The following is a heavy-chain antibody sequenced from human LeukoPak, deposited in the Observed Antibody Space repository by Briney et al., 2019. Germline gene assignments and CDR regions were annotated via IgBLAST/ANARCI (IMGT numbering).Heavy chain of an antibody. V-gene: IGHV3-64D*06. D-gene: IGHD5-12*01. CDR3: ASPYSGYDYNFDH. CDR2: ISSNGGST. CDR1: GFTFSSYA. Sequence: GGSLRLSCSASGFTFSSYAMHWVRQAPGKGLEYVSSISSNGGSTYYADSVKGRFTISRDNSRNTLFLQMSSLRTEDTAVYYCASPYSGYDYNFDHWGQGTLVTVSS. J-gene: IGHJ4*02.